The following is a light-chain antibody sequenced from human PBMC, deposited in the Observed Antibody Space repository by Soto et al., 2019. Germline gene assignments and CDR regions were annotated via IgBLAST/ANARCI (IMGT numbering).Light chain of an antibody. CDR2: AGS. CDR3: QQSFITPPT. CDR1: QTIGRY. Sequence: DIQMTQSPSSLSASGGDRVTITCRASQTIGRYLNWYQQQPGKAPKLLIYAGSNLQSGVPSRFSGTGSGTDFTLTISSLQPEDFATYYCQQSFITPPTFGQGTKVDIK. V-gene: IGKV1-39*01. J-gene: IGKJ2*01.